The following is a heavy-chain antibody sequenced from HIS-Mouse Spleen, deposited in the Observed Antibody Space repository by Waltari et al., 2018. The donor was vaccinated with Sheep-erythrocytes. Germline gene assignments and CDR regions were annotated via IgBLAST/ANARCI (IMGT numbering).Heavy chain of an antibody. CDR1: GSAFRGYY. CDR2: INHSGST. D-gene: IGHD6-19*01. CDR3: ALSVDLAGAFDI. Sequence: QVQLQQWGAGLLKPSETLSLTCAVYGSAFRGYYWSWIRQPPGKGLEWIGEINHSGSTNYNPSLKSRVTISVDTSKNQFSLKLSSVTAADTAVYYCALSVDLAGAFDIWGQGTMVTVSS. V-gene: IGHV4-34*01. J-gene: IGHJ3*02.